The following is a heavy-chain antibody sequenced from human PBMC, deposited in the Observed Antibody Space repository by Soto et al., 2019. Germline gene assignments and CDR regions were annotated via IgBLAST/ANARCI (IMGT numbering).Heavy chain of an antibody. Sequence: SETLSLTSSVSGDTIRRDYWNWIRQPPGKRLEWIGYISYTGSTNYNPSLRSRVTMSLDTSKNQFSLNLISVTAADTAVYYCARRELQGPIDYWGKGTLVTVSS. D-gene: IGHD1-26*01. CDR2: ISYTGST. V-gene: IGHV4-59*01. CDR3: ARRELQGPIDY. CDR1: GDTIRRDY. J-gene: IGHJ4*02.